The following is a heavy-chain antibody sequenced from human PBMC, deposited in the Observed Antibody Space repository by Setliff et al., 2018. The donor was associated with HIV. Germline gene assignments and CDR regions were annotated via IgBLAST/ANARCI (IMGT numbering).Heavy chain of an antibody. D-gene: IGHD3-16*01. CDR1: GYTFTGYY. CDR2: ISPNSGDT. V-gene: IGHV1-2*02. J-gene: IGHJ4*02. Sequence: ASVKVSCKASGYTFTGYYVHWVRQAPGQGPEWMGWISPNSGDTNYAQKFQGRVSMTRDTSIFTAYMELSRLRSDDTAVYYCARGAVDDDYFEYWGQGTLVTVS. CDR3: ARGAVDDDYFEY.